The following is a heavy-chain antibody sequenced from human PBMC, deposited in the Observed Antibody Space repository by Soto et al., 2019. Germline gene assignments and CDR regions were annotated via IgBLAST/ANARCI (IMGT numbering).Heavy chain of an antibody. CDR1: GFTFSTCW. D-gene: IGHD3-10*01. CDR3: VKDNRGSY. Sequence: EVQLVESGGGLVQPGGSLRLSCAASGFTFSTCWMMWVRQARGKGLEWVANINQDGSERYYVDSVKGRFTISRDNAKNSLYLQMNSLRAEDTAVYYCVKDNRGSYWGQGTLVTVSS. J-gene: IGHJ4*02. CDR2: INQDGSER. V-gene: IGHV3-7*01.